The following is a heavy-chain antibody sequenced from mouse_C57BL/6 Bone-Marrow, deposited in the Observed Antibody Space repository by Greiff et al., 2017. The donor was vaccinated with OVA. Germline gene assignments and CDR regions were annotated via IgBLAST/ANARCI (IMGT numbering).Heavy chain of an antibody. CDR1: GYTFTSYW. J-gene: IGHJ4*01. Sequence: QVQLKQPGAELVKPGASVKLSCKASGYTFTSYWMHWVKQRPGQGLEWIGMIHPNSGSTNYNEKFKSKATLTVDKSSSTAYMQLSSLTSEDSAVYYCARRGYYPYAMDYWGQGTSVTVSS. CDR2: IHPNSGST. V-gene: IGHV1-64*01. D-gene: IGHD1-1*01. CDR3: ARRGYYPYAMDY.